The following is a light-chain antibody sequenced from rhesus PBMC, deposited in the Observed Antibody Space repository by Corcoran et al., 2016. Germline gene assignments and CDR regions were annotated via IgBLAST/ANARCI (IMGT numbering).Light chain of an antibody. Sequence: EIVMTQSPATLSLSPGETATLSCRASESVGSYLAWYQQKPGQAPKLLGHSAYFRATGIPDRFSGSGARTVFTLTIRSLEPGDVGVYHCQQYNDLLWTFGQGTKVEIK. V-gene: IGKV3-40*03. J-gene: IGKJ1*01. CDR3: QQYNDLLWT. CDR2: SAY. CDR1: ESVGSY.